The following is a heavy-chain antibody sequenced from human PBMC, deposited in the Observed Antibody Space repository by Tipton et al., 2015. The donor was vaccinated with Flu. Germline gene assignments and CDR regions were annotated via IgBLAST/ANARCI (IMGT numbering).Heavy chain of an antibody. CDR2: INHSGST. CDR3: ARSSRDNCGGSCFPLDY. D-gene: IGHD2-21*01. V-gene: IGHV4-34*01. J-gene: IGHJ4*02. Sequence: LRLSCAVYAGSLSGHHWSWIRQPPGKGPEWIGEINHSGSTNYNPSLKSRVTMSVDTFKNQFSLRLSSVTAADTAVYYCARSSRDNCGGSCFPLDYWGQGTLVTVS. CDR1: AGSLSGHH.